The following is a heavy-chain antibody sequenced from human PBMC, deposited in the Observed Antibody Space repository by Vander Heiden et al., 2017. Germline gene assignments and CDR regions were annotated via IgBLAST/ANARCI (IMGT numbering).Heavy chain of an antibody. V-gene: IGHV3-74*03. CDR2: DGSDT. D-gene: IGHD4-17*01. CDR1: GFTLSNSR. CDR3: ARGTDYGGRGRGAFDI. Sequence: EAQRVEPGGGLVQPGGSLSLSCVASGFTLSNSRMHWVPLAPGEGLVWVSRDGSDTTYADSVRGRCTVARDNAKNTLYLQINSLRAEDTGVYVCARGTDYGGRGRGAFDIWGQGTRVTVSS. J-gene: IGHJ3*02.